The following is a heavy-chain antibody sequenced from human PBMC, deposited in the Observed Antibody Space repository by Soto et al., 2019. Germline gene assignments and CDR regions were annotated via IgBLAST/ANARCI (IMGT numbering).Heavy chain of an antibody. CDR2: IYYSGST. J-gene: IGHJ6*02. D-gene: IGHD2-2*01. CDR3: ARDPLKPIVVVPVATPTQRGMDV. CDR1: GGSISSGDYY. V-gene: IGHV4-30-4*01. Sequence: SETLSLTCTVSGGSISSGDYYWSWIRQPPGKGLEWIGYIYYSGSTYYNPSLKSRVTISVDTSKNQFSLKLSSVTAADTAVYYCARDPLKPIVVVPVATPTQRGMDVWGQGTTVTVSS.